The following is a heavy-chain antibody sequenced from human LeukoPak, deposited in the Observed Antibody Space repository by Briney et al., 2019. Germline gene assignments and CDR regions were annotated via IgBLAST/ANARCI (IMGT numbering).Heavy chain of an antibody. D-gene: IGHD4-23*01. CDR1: GFIFSSYG. CDR3: AREGNTVVTVDY. V-gene: IGHV3-21*04. J-gene: IGHJ4*02. Sequence: GGSLRLSCGASGFIFSSYGMSWVRQAPGKGLEWVSTINSGGTNTYYADSVKGRFTISRDNAKSSPFLQIISLRAEDTAVYYCAREGNTVVTVDYWGQGTLVTVSS. CDR2: INSGGTNT.